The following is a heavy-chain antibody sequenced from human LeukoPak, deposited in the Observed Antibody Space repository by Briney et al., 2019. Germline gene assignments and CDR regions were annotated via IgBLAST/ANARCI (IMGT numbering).Heavy chain of an antibody. J-gene: IGHJ4*02. CDR3: ARDHGWLPDF. Sequence: PGGSLRLSCAASGFTFSSYEMSWVRQAPGQGLEWVSYISSSGSTKYYADSVKGRFTTSRDNAKNSLYLQMNSLRAEDTAVYYCARDHGWLPDFWGQGTLVTVSS. D-gene: IGHD5-12*01. CDR1: GFTFSSYE. CDR2: ISSSGSTK. V-gene: IGHV3-48*03.